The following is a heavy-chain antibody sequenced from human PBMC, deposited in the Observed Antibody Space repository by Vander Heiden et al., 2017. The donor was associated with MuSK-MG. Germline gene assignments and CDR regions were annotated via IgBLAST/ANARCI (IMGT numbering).Heavy chain of an antibody. V-gene: IGHV4-39*01. CDR1: GGSISSSSYY. CDR3: ASVAAAGTYYYYYYYMDV. D-gene: IGHD6-13*01. J-gene: IGHJ6*03. Sequence: QLQLQESGPGLVKPSETLSLTCTVSGGSISSSSYYWGWIRQPPGKGLEWIGSIYYSGSTYYNPSLKSRVTISVDTSKNQFSLKLSSVTAADTAVYYCASVAAAGTYYYYYYYMDVWGKGTTVTVSS. CDR2: IYYSGST.